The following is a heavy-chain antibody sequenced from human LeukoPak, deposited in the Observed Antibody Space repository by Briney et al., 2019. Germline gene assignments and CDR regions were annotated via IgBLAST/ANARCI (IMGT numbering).Heavy chain of an antibody. J-gene: IGHJ5*02. CDR1: GFTFSDYY. D-gene: IGHD2-15*01. CDR3: ARDLVVSEPYNWFDP. Sequence: GGSLRLPCAASGFTFSDYYMSWIRQAPGKGLEWVSYISSSGSTIYYADSVKGRFTISRDNAKNSLYLQMNSLRAEDTAVYYCARDLVVSEPYNWFDPWGQGTLVTVSS. V-gene: IGHV3-11*01. CDR2: ISSSGSTI.